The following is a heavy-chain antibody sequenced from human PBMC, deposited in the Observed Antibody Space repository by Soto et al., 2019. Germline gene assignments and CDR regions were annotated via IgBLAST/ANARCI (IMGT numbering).Heavy chain of an antibody. CDR3: ARDRFGVKYFDY. CDR1: GFTVSSNY. Sequence: EVQLVETGGGLIQPGGSLRLSCAASGFTVSSNYMSWVRQAPGKGLEWVSVIYSGGSTYYADSVKGRFTISRDNSKNTLYLQVNSLRAEDTAVYYCARDRFGVKYFDYWGQGTLVTVSS. D-gene: IGHD3-10*01. J-gene: IGHJ4*02. CDR2: IYSGGST. V-gene: IGHV3-53*02.